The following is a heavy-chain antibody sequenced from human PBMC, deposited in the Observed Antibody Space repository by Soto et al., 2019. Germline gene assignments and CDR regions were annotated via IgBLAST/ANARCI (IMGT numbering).Heavy chain of an antibody. Sequence: QVQLQQSGPGLVKPSQTLSLTCDISGDSVSSNSAAWNWIRQTPSRGLEWLGRTYYRSKWYINYAVSVKSRRTVNPDTSKNQFSLQLNSVTPEDTAVYYCARGSWDDVTGHYYMDVWGKGSTVTLSS. D-gene: IGHD1-1*01. CDR2: TYYRSKWYI. J-gene: IGHJ6*03. V-gene: IGHV6-1*01. CDR1: GDSVSSNSAA. CDR3: ARGSWDDVTGHYYMDV.